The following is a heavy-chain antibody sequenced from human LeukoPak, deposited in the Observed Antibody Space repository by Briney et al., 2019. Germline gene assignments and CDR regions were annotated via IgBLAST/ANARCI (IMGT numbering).Heavy chain of an antibody. Sequence: GGSLRLSCAASGFTFNSYALHWVRQAPGKGLEWVAVISSDGSNKYYADSVKGRFTISRDNSKNTLYLQMNSLRAEDTAVYYCAREGVGVAAAGIGGGMDVWGQGTTVTVSS. CDR3: AREGVGVAAAGIGGGMDV. J-gene: IGHJ6*02. V-gene: IGHV3-30-3*01. CDR1: GFTFNSYA. CDR2: ISSDGSNK. D-gene: IGHD6-13*01.